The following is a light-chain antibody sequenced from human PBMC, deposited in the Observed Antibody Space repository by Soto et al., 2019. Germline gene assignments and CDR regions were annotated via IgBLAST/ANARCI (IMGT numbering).Light chain of an antibody. CDR3: QQGKSFPLT. Sequence: DILMTQSPSSVSSSVGDRVTITCRASQDINKCLAWYQQKPGLAPNLVIYTASRLHGGGPSRFSGSASGTDFTLTISSLQPEDVATYYCQQGKSFPLTFGGGTKVEI. J-gene: IGKJ4*01. V-gene: IGKV1-12*01. CDR1: QDINKC. CDR2: TAS.